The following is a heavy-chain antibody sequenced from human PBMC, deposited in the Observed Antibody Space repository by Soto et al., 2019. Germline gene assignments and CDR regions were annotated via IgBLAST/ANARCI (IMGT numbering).Heavy chain of an antibody. V-gene: IGHV3-64*04. D-gene: IGHD3-3*01. CDR3: ARDLENYDFWSGYYTGYYYYYMDV. CDR2: ISSNGGST. CDR1: GFTFSSYA. Sequence: GGSLRLSCSASGFTFSSYAMHWVRQAPGKGLEYVSAISSNGGSTYYADSVKGRFTISRDNSKNTLYLQMNSLRAEDTAVYYCARDLENYDFWSGYYTGYYYYYMDVWGKGTTVTVSS. J-gene: IGHJ6*03.